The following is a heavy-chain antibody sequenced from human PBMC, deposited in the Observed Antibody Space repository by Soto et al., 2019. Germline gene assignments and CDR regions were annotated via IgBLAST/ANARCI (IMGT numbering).Heavy chain of an antibody. Sequence: GASVKVSCKASGGTFSSYTISWVRQAPGQGLEWMGRIIPILGIANYAQKFQGRVTITADKSTSTAYMELSSLRSEDTAVYYCARVDSSRRKKIFDYWGQGTLVTVSS. D-gene: IGHD6-13*01. CDR3: ARVDSSRRKKIFDY. J-gene: IGHJ4*02. V-gene: IGHV1-69*02. CDR2: IIPILGIA. CDR1: GGTFSSYT.